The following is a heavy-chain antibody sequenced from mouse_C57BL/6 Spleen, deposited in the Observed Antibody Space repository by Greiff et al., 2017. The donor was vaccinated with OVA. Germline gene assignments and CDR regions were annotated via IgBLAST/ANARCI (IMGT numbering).Heavy chain of an antibody. CDR3: ARKGAYSNPFAY. J-gene: IGHJ3*01. V-gene: IGHV1-55*01. CDR2: IYPGSGST. CDR1: GYTFTSYW. D-gene: IGHD2-5*01. Sequence: QVQLKQPGAELVKPGASVKMSCKASGYTFTSYWITWVKQRPGQGLEWIGDIYPGSGSTNYNEKFKSKATLTVDTSSSTAYMQLSSLTSEDSAVYYCARKGAYSNPFAYWGQGTLVTVSA.